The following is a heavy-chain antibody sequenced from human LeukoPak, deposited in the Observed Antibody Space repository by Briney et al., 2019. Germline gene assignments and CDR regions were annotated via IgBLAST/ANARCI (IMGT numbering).Heavy chain of an antibody. J-gene: IGHJ4*02. V-gene: IGHV4-39*01. CDR1: GGSISSSSYY. CDR2: IYYSGST. CDR3: ASPDSSGYSFDY. D-gene: IGHD3-22*01. Sequence: SETLSLTCTVFGGSISSSSYYWGWIRQPPGKGLEWIGSIYYSGSTYYNPSLKSRVTKSVDTSKNQFSLKLSSVTAADTAVYYCASPDSSGYSFDYWGQGTLVTVSS.